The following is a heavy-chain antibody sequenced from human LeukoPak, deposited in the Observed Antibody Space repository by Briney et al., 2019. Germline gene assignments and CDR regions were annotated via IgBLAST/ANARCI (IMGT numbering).Heavy chain of an antibody. D-gene: IGHD3-10*01. CDR1: GFTFSSYA. J-gene: IGHJ4*02. CDR2: ISGSGGST. V-gene: IGHV3-23*01. Sequence: PGGSLRLSCAASGFTFSSYAMSWVRQAPGKGLEWVSAISGSGGSTYYADSVKGRFTISRDNSKNTLYLQMNSLRAEDTAVYYCAKIGYGSGSYRSENYWGQGTLVTVSS. CDR3: AKIGYGSGSYRSENY.